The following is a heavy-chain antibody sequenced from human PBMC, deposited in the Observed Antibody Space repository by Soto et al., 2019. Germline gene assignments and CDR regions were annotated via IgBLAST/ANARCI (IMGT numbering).Heavy chain of an antibody. CDR1: GFTFSSYA. V-gene: IGHV3-23*01. CDR2: ISGSGGST. Sequence: GGSLRLSCAASGFTFSSYAMSWVRQAPGKGLEWVSAISGSGGSTYYADSVKGRFTISRDNSKNTLYLQMNSLRAEDTAVYYCARETPHTYYYYYYMDVWGKGTTVTVS. J-gene: IGHJ6*03. CDR3: ARETPHTYYYYYYMDV.